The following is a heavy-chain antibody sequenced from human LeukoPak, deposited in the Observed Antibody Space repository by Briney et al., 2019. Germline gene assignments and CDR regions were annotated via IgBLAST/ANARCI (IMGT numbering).Heavy chain of an antibody. Sequence: SETLSLTCAVYGGSFSGYYWSWIRQPPGKGLEWIGEINHSGSTNYNPSLKSRVTISVDTSKNQFSLKLSSVTAADTVVYYCARGWIFAVAAFYYYYGMDVWGKGTTVTVSS. D-gene: IGHD6-19*01. CDR1: GGSFSGYY. V-gene: IGHV4-34*01. CDR2: INHSGST. J-gene: IGHJ6*04. CDR3: ARGWIFAVAAFYYYYGMDV.